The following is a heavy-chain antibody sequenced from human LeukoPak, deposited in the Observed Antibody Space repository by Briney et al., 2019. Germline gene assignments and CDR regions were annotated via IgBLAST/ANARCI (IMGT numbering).Heavy chain of an antibody. Sequence: SVKVSCKASGGTFSSYAISWVRQAPGQGLEWMGRIIPILGIANYAQKFQGRVTITADKPTSTAYMELSSLRSEDTAVYYCARDHPVVVAANWGQGTLVTVSS. V-gene: IGHV1-69*04. CDR2: IIPILGIA. J-gene: IGHJ4*02. CDR1: GGTFSSYA. CDR3: ARDHPVVVAAN. D-gene: IGHD2-15*01.